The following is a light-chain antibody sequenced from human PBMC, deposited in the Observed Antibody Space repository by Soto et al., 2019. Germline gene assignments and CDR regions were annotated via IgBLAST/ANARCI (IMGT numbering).Light chain of an antibody. CDR2: DAS. J-gene: IGKJ1*01. CDR1: QDINNY. Sequence: DIQMTQSPSSLSASVGDRVTITCQASQDINNYLNWYQQKPGKAPKLLIYDASTLQDGVPSRFSGGGSGTDFALTISSLQTEDFATYYCHQSYSTWTFGQGTKVDIK. V-gene: IGKV1-39*01. CDR3: HQSYSTWT.